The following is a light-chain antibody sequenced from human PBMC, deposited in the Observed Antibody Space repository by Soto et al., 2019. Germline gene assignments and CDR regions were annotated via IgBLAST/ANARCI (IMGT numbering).Light chain of an antibody. J-gene: IGKJ3*01. CDR2: AAS. Sequence: DIQMTQSPSTLTGPVGDSVTTTCQASQTISSWLAWYQQKPGKAPKLLIYAASSLQSGVPSRFSGSGSGTDFTLTISSLQPEDFATYYCQESYSTPSVTFGPGTKVDIK. CDR1: QTISSW. CDR3: QESYSTPSVT. V-gene: IGKV1-39*01.